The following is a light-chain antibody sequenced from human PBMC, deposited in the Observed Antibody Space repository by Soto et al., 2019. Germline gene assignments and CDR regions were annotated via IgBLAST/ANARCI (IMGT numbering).Light chain of an antibody. J-gene: IGLJ1*01. V-gene: IGLV1-44*01. Sequence: QSVLTQPPSASGTPGQRVTISCSGSSSNIGSNTVNWYQQLPGTAPKLLIYNNNQRPSGVPDRFSGSKSGTSASLAISGLQSDDDDAYYCSAWDASLNGRVFGTGTKVTVL. CDR3: SAWDASLNGRV. CDR1: SSNIGSNT. CDR2: NNN.